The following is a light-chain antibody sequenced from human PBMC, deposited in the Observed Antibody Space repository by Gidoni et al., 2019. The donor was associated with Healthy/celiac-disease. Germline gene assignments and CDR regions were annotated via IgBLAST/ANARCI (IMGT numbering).Light chain of an antibody. Sequence: SSELTQPPSASVSPGQTGRITCSGDKLGDKYACWYQQKPGRSPVVVIYQDSKRPSGIPERFSGSNSGNTATLTISGTQAMDEADYDCQAWDSSTVVFGGGTKLTVL. CDR2: QDS. CDR1: KLGDKY. V-gene: IGLV3-1*01. CDR3: QAWDSSTVV. J-gene: IGLJ2*01.